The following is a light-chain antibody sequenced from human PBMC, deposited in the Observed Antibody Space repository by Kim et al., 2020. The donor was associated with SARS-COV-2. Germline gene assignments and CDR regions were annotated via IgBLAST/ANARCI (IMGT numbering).Light chain of an antibody. J-gene: IGKJ4*01. CDR2: GSS. CDR1: QSVSSSY. V-gene: IGKV3-20*01. Sequence: EIVLTQSPGTLSLSPGERATLTCRASQSVSSSYLAWYQQKPGQAPRFLMYGSSTRATGIPDRFSGSGSGTDFTLTISRLEPDDFAVYYCQQYDRSSLTFGGGTKVDIK. CDR3: QQYDRSSLT.